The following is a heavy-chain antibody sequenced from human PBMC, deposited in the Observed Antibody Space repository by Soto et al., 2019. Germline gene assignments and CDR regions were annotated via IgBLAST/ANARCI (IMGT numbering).Heavy chain of an antibody. CDR1: GFTFSTYA. CDR3: ANAIGAPDVPFDY. D-gene: IGHD1-26*01. Sequence: GGSLRLSCAASGFTFSTYAMSWVRQAPGKGLEWVSTISDSGRRTYYAGSVRGRFTISRDNSKSTLYLQMNSLRAEDTAVYYCANAIGAPDVPFDYWGQGTLVTSPQ. CDR2: ISDSGRRT. V-gene: IGHV3-23*01. J-gene: IGHJ4*02.